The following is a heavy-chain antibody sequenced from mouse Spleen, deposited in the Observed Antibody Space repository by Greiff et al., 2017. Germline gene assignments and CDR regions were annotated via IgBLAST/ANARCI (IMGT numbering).Heavy chain of an antibody. CDR3: ARRGYYGSSSYFDY. D-gene: IGHD1-1*01. CDR2: IYPGSGNT. J-gene: IGHJ2*01. V-gene: IGHV1-66*01. CDR1: GYSFTSYY. Sequence: QVQLQQSGPELVKPGASVKISCKASGYSFTSYYIHWVKQRPGQGLEWIGWIYPGSGNTKYNEKFKGKATLTADTSSSTAYMQLSSLTSEDSAVYYCARRGYYGSSSYFDYWGQGTTLTVSS.